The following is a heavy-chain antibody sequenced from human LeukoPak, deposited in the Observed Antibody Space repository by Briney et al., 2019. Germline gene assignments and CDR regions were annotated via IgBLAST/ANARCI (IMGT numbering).Heavy chain of an antibody. V-gene: IGHV1-69*13. CDR3: ASSLKRITIFGVGPYYFDY. CDR2: IIPIFGTA. CDR1: GGTFSSYA. Sequence: SVKVSCKASGGTFSSYAISWVRQAPGQGLEWIGGIIPIFGTANYAQKFQGRVTITADESTSTAYMELSSLRSEDTAVYYCASSLKRITIFGVGPYYFDYWGQGTLVTVSS. D-gene: IGHD3-3*01. J-gene: IGHJ4*02.